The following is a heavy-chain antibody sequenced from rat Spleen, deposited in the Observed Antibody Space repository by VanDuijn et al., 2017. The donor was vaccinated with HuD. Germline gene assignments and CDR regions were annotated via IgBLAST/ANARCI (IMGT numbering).Heavy chain of an antibody. D-gene: IGHD1-10*01. Sequence: EVQLVESDGGLVQPGRSLKLSCAASGFTFSDYYMAWVRQAPKKGLEWVASISYEGSSTYYGDSVKGRFTISRDNAKSTLYLQMNSLRSEDTATYYCARPDYNKYVMDAWGQGASVTVSS. CDR2: ISYEGSST. CDR3: ARPDYNKYVMDA. CDR1: GFTFSDYY. J-gene: IGHJ4*01. V-gene: IGHV5-22*01.